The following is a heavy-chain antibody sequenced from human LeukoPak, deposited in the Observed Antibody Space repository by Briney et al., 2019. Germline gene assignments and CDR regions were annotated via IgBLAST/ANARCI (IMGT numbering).Heavy chain of an antibody. CDR3: AGCGGDCYSDAFDI. CDR2: ISSDGSNK. D-gene: IGHD2-21*02. CDR1: GFTFSNYA. Sequence: PGGSLRLSCAASGFTFSNYAMHWVRQAPGKGLEWVAVISSDGSNKYYADSVKGRFTISRDNSKNTLYLQMNSLRAEDTAVYYCAGCGGDCYSDAFDIWGQGTMVTVSS. J-gene: IGHJ3*02. V-gene: IGHV3-30-3*01.